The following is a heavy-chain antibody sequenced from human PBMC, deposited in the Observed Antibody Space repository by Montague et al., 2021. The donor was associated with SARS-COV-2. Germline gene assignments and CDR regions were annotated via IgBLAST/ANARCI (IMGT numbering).Heavy chain of an antibody. J-gene: IGHJ4*02. CDR1: GGSFSGYY. D-gene: IGHD3-10*01. V-gene: IGHV4-34*01. CDR2: ISHSGST. CDR3: ARALVRGGDFDY. Sequence: SETLSLTCAVYGGSFSGYYWSWIRQPPGKGLEWIGEISHSGSTNYNPSLKSRVTISVDTSKNQFSLKLSSVTAADTAVYYCARALVRGGDFDYWGQGTLVTVSS.